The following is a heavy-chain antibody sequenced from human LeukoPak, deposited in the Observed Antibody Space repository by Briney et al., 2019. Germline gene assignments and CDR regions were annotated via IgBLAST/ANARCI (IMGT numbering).Heavy chain of an antibody. CDR3: ARDLGGYPFFMDV. D-gene: IGHD2-15*01. CDR1: GGSLRSDRHN. Sequence: PAETLSLTCSVSGGSLRSDRHNWAWVRQSADKGLEHIGSLDETGSPYYNPPLKSRVTISVDTSTEQFSLNLTSVAAADTAVYYCARDLGGYPFFMDVWGKGITVTVSS. V-gene: IGHV4-39*07. J-gene: IGHJ6*03. CDR2: LDETGSP.